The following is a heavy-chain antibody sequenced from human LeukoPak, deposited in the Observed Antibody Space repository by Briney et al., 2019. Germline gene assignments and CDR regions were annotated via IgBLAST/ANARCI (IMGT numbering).Heavy chain of an antibody. Sequence: PGESLKISCKGSGYSFSGYWIAWVRQMPGKGLEWMGIIHPGNSETTYNPSFQGQVTMSADKSISTAYLQWSSLEASDTAMYYCARRLSSIAASAANDYWGQGTLVTVSS. CDR2: IHPGNSET. CDR1: GYSFSGYW. J-gene: IGHJ4*02. D-gene: IGHD6-13*01. CDR3: ARRLSSIAASAANDY. V-gene: IGHV5-51*01.